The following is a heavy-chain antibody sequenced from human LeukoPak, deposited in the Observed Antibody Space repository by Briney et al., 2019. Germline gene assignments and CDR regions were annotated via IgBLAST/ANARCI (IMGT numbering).Heavy chain of an antibody. CDR1: GVSLSGYY. Sequence: SETLSLTCAVYGVSLSGYYWSWIRQPPGKGLEWIGEINHSGSTNYNPSLKSRVTISVDTSKNQFSLKLSSVTAADTAVYYCARVSRSPAYYFDYWGPGTLVTVSS. CDR3: ARVSRSPAYYFDY. V-gene: IGHV4-34*01. CDR2: INHSGST. J-gene: IGHJ4*02. D-gene: IGHD1-14*01.